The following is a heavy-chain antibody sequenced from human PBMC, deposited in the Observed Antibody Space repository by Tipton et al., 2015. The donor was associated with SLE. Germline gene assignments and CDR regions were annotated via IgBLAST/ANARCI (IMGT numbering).Heavy chain of an antibody. Sequence: LRLSCAVYGGSFSGYYWSWIRQPPGKGLEWIGEINHSGSTNYNPSLKSRVTISVDTSKNQFSLKLSSVTAADTAVYYCARDLGVRGTFFDYWGQGTLVTVSS. J-gene: IGHJ4*02. CDR1: GGSFSGYY. D-gene: IGHD3-16*01. CDR3: ARDLGVRGTFFDY. CDR2: INHSGST. V-gene: IGHV4-34*01.